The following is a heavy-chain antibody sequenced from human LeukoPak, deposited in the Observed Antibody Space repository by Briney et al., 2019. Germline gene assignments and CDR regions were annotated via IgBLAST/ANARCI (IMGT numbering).Heavy chain of an antibody. D-gene: IGHD5-18*01. CDR1: GGSFSGYY. Sequence: PSETLSLTCAVYGGSFSGYYWSWIRQPPGKGLEWIGEINHSGSTNYNPSLKSRVTISVDTSKNRFSLKLSSVTAADTAVYYCARGSYSYGYRTYYFDYWGQGTLVTVSS. CDR2: INHSGST. V-gene: IGHV4-34*01. CDR3: ARGSYSYGYRTYYFDY. J-gene: IGHJ4*02.